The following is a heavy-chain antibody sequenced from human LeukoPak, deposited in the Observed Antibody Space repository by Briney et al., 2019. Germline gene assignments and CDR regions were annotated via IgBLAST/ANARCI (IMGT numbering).Heavy chain of an antibody. CDR2: INPNSGGT. Sequence: ASVKVSCKASGYTFTGYYMHWVRQAPGQGLEWMGWINPNSGGTNYAQKFQGRVTMTRDTSISTAYMELSRLRSDDTAVYYCARDHNYYDSSGETPYYYYYMDVWGKGTTVTISS. CDR1: GYTFTGYY. D-gene: IGHD3-22*01. V-gene: IGHV1-2*02. J-gene: IGHJ6*03. CDR3: ARDHNYYDSSGETPYYYYYMDV.